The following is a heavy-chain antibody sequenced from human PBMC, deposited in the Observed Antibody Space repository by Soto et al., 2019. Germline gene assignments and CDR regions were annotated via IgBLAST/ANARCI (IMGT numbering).Heavy chain of an antibody. CDR2: ISTSSSYI. D-gene: IGHD3-3*01. CDR3: SREIRNYYGMDV. CDR1: GFAFSNYA. J-gene: IGHJ6*02. Sequence: EVQLVESGGGLVKPGGSLRLSCAASGFAFSNYAMNWVRQAPGKGLEWVSSISTSSSYIYYADSVKGRFTISRDNAKNSLYLQMNSLRAEATAVYYCSREIRNYYGMDVWGQGTTVTVSS. V-gene: IGHV3-21*01.